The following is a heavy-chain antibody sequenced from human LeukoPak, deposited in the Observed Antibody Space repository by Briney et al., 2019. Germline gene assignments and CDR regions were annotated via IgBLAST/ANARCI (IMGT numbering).Heavy chain of an antibody. CDR2: ISYDGSNK. CDR3: AKPRIAAAGLDAFDI. Sequence: GGSPRLSCAASGFTFSSYGMHWVRQAPGKGLEWVAVISYDGSNKYYADSVKGRFTISRDNSKNTLYLQMNSLRAEDTAVYYCAKPRIAAAGLDAFDIWGQGTMVTVSS. D-gene: IGHD6-13*01. J-gene: IGHJ3*02. CDR1: GFTFSSYG. V-gene: IGHV3-30*18.